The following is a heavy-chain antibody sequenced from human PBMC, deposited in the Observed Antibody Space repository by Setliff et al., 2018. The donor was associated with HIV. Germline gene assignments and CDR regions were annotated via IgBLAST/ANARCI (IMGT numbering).Heavy chain of an antibody. Sequence: PSETLSLTCSVSGDSISSGSYYWSWIRLPAGKGLEWIGQIHTTGSTNYNPSLKSRVTISIDTSKNQFSLRLSSVTAADTAVFFCARHLYWNPDAFDIWGQGTMVTVSS. J-gene: IGHJ3*02. CDR2: IHTTGST. CDR3: ARHLYWNPDAFDI. V-gene: IGHV4-61*09. D-gene: IGHD1-1*01. CDR1: GDSISSGSYY.